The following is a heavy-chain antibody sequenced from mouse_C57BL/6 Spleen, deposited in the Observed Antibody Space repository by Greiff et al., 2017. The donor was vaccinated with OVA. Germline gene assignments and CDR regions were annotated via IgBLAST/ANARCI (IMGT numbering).Heavy chain of an antibody. CDR1: GYTFTSYG. CDR3: ASGEAADYAMDY. CDR2: IYPRSGNT. J-gene: IGHJ4*01. V-gene: IGHV1-81*01. Sequence: VQLQQSGAELARPGASVKLSCKASGYTFTSYGISWVKQRTGQGLEWLGEIYPRSGNTYYNEKFKGKATLPADKSSSTAYMEISSLTSEDSAVYCWASGEAADYAMDYWGQGTSVTVSS.